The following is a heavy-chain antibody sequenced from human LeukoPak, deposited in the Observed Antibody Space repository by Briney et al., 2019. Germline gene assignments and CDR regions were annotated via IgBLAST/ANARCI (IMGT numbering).Heavy chain of an antibody. Sequence: PGGSLRLSCAASEFTFSNAWMSWVRQAPGKGLEWVGRIKSNTDDGSYEYPAPVKGSFTMDKDNSTNTLYLKMNSPEADDISSCCCTKALVVRGVVSGGFDIWGEGTVGSVSS. CDR3: TKALVVRGVVSGGFDI. D-gene: IGHD3-10*01. CDR1: EFTFSNAW. CDR2: IKSNTDDGSY. J-gene: IGHJ3*02. V-gene: IGHV3-15*01.